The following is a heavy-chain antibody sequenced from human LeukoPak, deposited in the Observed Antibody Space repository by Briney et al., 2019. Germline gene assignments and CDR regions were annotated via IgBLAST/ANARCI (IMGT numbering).Heavy chain of an antibody. J-gene: IGHJ1*01. V-gene: IGHV1-2*02. D-gene: IGHD6-13*01. CDR1: GYKFNTYG. CDR3: ARGYPLSTTAAGTYFQH. CDR2: INPNSGGT. Sequence: ASVKVSCKASGYKFNTYGISWVRQAPGQGLEWMGWINPNSGGTNYAQKFQGRVTMTRDTSISTAYMELSRLRSDDTAVYYCARGYPLSTTAAGTYFQHWGQGTLVTVSS.